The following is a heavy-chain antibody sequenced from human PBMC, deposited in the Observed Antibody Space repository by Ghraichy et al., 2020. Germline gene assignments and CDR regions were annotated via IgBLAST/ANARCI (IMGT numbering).Heavy chain of an antibody. CDR3: AKDQSPFYYGSGSSRFDP. CDR2: ISWNSGGI. J-gene: IGHJ5*02. D-gene: IGHD3-10*01. Sequence: SLNISCAGSGFTFDDYAMHWVRQGPGKGLEWVAGISWNSGGIGHADSVKGRFTISRDNAKNSLYLQMDSLRAEDTAFYHCAKDQSPFYYGSGSSRFDPWGQGTLVTVSS. V-gene: IGHV3-9*01. CDR1: GFTFDDYA.